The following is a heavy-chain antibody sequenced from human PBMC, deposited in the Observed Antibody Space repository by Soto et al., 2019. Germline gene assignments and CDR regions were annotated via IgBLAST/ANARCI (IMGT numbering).Heavy chain of an antibody. V-gene: IGHV1-2*04. J-gene: IGHJ3*02. D-gene: IGHD1-26*01. CDR3: ARDHRRELLYGGPNDAFDI. CDR2: INPNSGGT. Sequence: ASVKVSCKASGYTFTGYYMHWVRQAPGQGLEWMGWINPNSGGTNYAQKFQGWVTMTRDTSISTAYMELSRLRSDDTAVYYCARDHRRELLYGGPNDAFDIWGQGTMVTVSS. CDR1: GYTFTGYY.